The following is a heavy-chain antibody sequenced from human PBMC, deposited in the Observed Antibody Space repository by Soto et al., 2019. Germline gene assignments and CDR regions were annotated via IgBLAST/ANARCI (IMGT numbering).Heavy chain of an antibody. Sequence: PSETLSLTCTVSGGSISSSSYFWGWIRQPPGKGLEWIGSIYYSGSTYYNPSLKSRVTISVDTSKNQFSLKLSSVTAADTAVYYCARHEGYGDGYNFLFDYWGQGTLVTVSS. CDR2: IYYSGST. J-gene: IGHJ4*02. CDR3: ARHEGYGDGYNFLFDY. CDR1: GGSISSSSYF. D-gene: IGHD5-12*01. V-gene: IGHV4-39*01.